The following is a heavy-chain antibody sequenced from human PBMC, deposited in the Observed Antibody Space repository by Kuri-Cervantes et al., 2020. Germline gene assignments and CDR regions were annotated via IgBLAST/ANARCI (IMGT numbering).Heavy chain of an antibody. Sequence: GESLKISCAASGFTFSSYSMNWVRQAPGKGLEWVSSISSSSSYIYYADSVKGRFPISRYNAKNSLYLQMNSLRAEDTAVYYCAALRDAYYYYGMDVWGLGTTVTVSS. CDR1: GFTFSSYS. V-gene: IGHV3-21*01. CDR3: AALRDAYYYYGMDV. J-gene: IGHJ6*02. CDR2: ISSSSSYI. D-gene: IGHD4-17*01.